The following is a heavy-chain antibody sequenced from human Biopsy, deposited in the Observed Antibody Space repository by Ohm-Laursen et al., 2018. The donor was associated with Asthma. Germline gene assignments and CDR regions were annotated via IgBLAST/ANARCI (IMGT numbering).Heavy chain of an antibody. D-gene: IGHD3-3*01. J-gene: IGHJ6*02. CDR2: SNQGGSP. CDR1: RGSLRVYV. Sequence: SDTLSLTCVVYRGSLRVYVWSWIRQPPGKGLEWIGESNQGGSPTFNPSLKSRVTISRDTSKNQLSLKLRPVTAADTAVYYCASGPEWYGLDVWGQGTTVTVSS. V-gene: IGHV4-34*01. CDR3: ASGPEWYGLDV.